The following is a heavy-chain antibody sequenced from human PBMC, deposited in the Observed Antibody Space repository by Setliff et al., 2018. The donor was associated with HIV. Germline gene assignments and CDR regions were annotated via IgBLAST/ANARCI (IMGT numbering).Heavy chain of an antibody. Sequence: ASVKVSCKPSGHTFSNSDIHWVRRATGQGLEWMGWMNPNSGVTGYALKVHDRVTMTRDTSISTAYLELRTLTSEDTAVYYCASGKGVGGVVITDGLDVWGKGTTVTSPQ. V-gene: IGHV1-8*02. CDR1: GHTFSNSD. CDR2: MNPNSGVT. CDR3: ASGKGVGGVVITDGLDV. J-gene: IGHJ6*04. D-gene: IGHD3-10*01.